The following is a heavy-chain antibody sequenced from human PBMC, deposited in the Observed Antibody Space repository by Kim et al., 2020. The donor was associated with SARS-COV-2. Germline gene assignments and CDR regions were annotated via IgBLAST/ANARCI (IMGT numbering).Heavy chain of an antibody. D-gene: IGHD6-6*01. CDR3: ARVLVPLGSSSSGYFDY. V-gene: IGHV3-21*01. J-gene: IGHJ4*02. Sequence: VKGQFTISRDNAKNSLYLQMNSLRAEDTAVYYCARVLVPLGSSSSGYFDYWGQGTLVTVSS.